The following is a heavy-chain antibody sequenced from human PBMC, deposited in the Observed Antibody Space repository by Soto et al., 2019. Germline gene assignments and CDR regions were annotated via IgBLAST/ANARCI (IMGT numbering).Heavy chain of an antibody. D-gene: IGHD3-22*01. CDR1: GFTFSSYA. CDR2: ISGSGGST. J-gene: IGHJ6*02. V-gene: IGHV3-23*01. CDR3: AKGYYDSSGYYYVMYYYYGMDV. Sequence: EVQLLESGGGLVQPGGSLRLSCAASGFTFSSYAMSWVRQAPGKGLEWVSAISGSGGSTYYADSVKGRFTISRDNSKNTQYLQMNSLRAEDTAVYYCAKGYYDSSGYYYVMYYYYGMDVWGQGTTVTVSS.